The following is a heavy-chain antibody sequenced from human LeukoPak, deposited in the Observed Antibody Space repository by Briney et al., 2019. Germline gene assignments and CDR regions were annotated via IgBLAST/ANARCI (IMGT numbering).Heavy chain of an antibody. D-gene: IGHD3-22*01. V-gene: IGHV4-59*01. CDR1: GGSISSYY. Sequence: MPSETLSLTCTVSGGSISSYYWSWIRQPPGKGLEWIGYIYYSGSTNYNPSLKSRVTISVDTSKNQFSLKLSSVTAADTAVYYCARDSPGPYDSSGYYPYYYGMDVWGQGTTVTVSS. CDR2: IYYSGST. CDR3: ARDSPGPYDSSGYYPYYYGMDV. J-gene: IGHJ6*02.